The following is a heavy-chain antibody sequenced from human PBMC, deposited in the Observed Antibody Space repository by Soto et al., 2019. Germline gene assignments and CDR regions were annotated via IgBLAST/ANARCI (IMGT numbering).Heavy chain of an antibody. V-gene: IGHV3-7*01. CDR1: GFTFSSYW. CDR3: ARDLFDILGLIDY. J-gene: IGHJ4*02. Sequence: GGSLRLSCAASGFTFSSYWMSWVRQAPGKGLEWVANIKQDGSEKYYVDSVKGRFTISRDNAKNSLYLQMNSLRAEDTAVYYCARDLFDILGLIDYWGQGTLVTVSS. CDR2: IKQDGSEK. D-gene: IGHD3-9*01.